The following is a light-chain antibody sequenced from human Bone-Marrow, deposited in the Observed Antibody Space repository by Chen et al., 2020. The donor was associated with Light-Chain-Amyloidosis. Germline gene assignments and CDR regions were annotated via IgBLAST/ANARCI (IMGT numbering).Light chain of an antibody. V-gene: IGLV3-21*04. CDR2: YDS. J-gene: IGLJ1*01. CDR3: QVWDRSSDHFV. CDR1: NIGGKT. Sequence: SFVLTQPPSVSVAPGKTASIACGGDNIGGKTVHWYQQKSGQAPVLVIFYDSDRPSGVPERFSGSNSGNLATLTISGVAAGDEGDYYCQVWDRSSDHFVFGTGTKVSVL.